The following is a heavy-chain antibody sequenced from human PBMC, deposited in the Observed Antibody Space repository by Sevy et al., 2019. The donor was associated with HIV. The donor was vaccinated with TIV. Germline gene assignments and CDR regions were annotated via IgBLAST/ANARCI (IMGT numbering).Heavy chain of an antibody. CDR3: ARGYSSGWYGPPGVDY. D-gene: IGHD6-19*01. V-gene: IGHV1-46*01. Sequence: ASVKVSCKASGYTFTSYYMHWARQAPGQGLEWMGIINPSGGSTSYAQKFQGRVTMTKDTSTSTVYMELRSPRAEATAVYYCARGYSSGWYGPPGVDYWGQGTLVTVSS. CDR1: GYTFTSYY. CDR2: INPSGGST. J-gene: IGHJ4*02.